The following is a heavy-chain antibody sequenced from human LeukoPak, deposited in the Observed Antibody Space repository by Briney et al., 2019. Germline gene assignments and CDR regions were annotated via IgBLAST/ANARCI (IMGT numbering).Heavy chain of an antibody. CDR2: IHYSGTT. V-gene: IGHV4-59*08. J-gene: IGHJ4*02. Sequence: SETLSLTCTVSGGSISTYYWSWIRQPPGKGLEWIGYIHYSGTTNYNPSLKNRVTISLDTSKNQFSLNLSSVTAADTAVYYCSRMGGYSGYATHWGQGTLVTVSS. CDR3: SRMGGYSGYATH. D-gene: IGHD5-12*01. CDR1: GGSISTYY.